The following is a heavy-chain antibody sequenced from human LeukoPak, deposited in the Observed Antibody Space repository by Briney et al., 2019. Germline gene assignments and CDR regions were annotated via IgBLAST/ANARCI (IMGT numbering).Heavy chain of an antibody. CDR2: INSDGSST. CDR1: GFTLSSYW. V-gene: IGHV3-74*01. Sequence: GGSLRLACPASGFTLSSYWMDWVRQVPGDGLVWVSRINSDGSSTSYGDSGKGGLSISRDNAKNTLNLQMNSLRAEDTGVYYCASDLGYDFWSGYSDYWGQGTLVTVSS. J-gene: IGHJ4*02. D-gene: IGHD3-3*01. CDR3: ASDLGYDFWSGYSDY.